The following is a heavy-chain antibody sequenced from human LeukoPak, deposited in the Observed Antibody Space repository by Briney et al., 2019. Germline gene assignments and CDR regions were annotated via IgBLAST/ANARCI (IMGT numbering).Heavy chain of an antibody. CDR1: GFTFSNAW. CDR2: SKSEPDGGTT. Sequence: GESLKISCAASGFTFSNAWMTWVRQAPGKGLEWVGRSKSEPDGGTTDYAAPVKGRFTISRDDSKNTLFLQMNSLKTEDTGVYYCTTISSYGDLRSWGQGTRVTVSS. D-gene: IGHD4-17*01. CDR3: TTISSYGDLRS. V-gene: IGHV3-15*01. J-gene: IGHJ5*02.